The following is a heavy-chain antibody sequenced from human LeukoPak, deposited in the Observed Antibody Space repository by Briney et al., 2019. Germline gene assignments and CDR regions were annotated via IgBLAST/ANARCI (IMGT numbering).Heavy chain of an antibody. CDR3: ARETTATAIQGFDY. CDR1: GGSFSGYY. Sequence: SETLSLTCAVYGGSFSGYYWSWIRQPPGKGLEWIGEINHSGSTNYNPSLKSRVTISVDTSKYQFSLKLSSVTAADTAVYYCARETTATAIQGFDYWGQGTLVTVSS. J-gene: IGHJ4*02. D-gene: IGHD2-2*02. V-gene: IGHV4-34*01. CDR2: INHSGST.